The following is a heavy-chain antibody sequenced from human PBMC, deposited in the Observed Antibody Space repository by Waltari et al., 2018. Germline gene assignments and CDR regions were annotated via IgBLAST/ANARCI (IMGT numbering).Heavy chain of an antibody. J-gene: IGHJ4*02. CDR3: AKARSLAGSCLGDLDY. V-gene: IGHV3-23*01. CDR2: ISVSSLTT. CDR1: GFTFTSYA. Sequence: EVQLLDSGGGLVQPGGSLRLSCVTSGFTFTSYAMTRVRKAPGMGLEWVSTISVSSLTTYYAASVKGRFTISRDNSMHTLYLQMNNLRAEDTAIYYCAKARSLAGSCLGDLDYWGQGTLVTVSS. D-gene: IGHD6-19*01.